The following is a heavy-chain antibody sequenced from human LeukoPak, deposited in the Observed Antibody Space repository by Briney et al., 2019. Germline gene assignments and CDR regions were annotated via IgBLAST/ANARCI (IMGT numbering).Heavy chain of an antibody. CDR1: GDSVSSNNAA. D-gene: IGHD6-13*01. CDR3: ARDLAGSRSWFVPFDY. V-gene: IGHV6-1*01. CDR2: TYYRSKWYN. Sequence: SQTLSLTCAISGDSVSSNNAAWNWIRQSPSRGLEWLGRTYYRSKWYNDYAASVESRIIIKPDTSKNQVSLQLNSVTPEDTAVYYCARDLAGSRSWFVPFDYWGQGTLVTVSS. J-gene: IGHJ4*02.